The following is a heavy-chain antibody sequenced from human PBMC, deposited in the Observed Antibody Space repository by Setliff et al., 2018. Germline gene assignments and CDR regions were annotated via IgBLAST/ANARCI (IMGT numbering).Heavy chain of an antibody. D-gene: IGHD3-22*01. CDR2: ISGYYNKT. CDR1: GFVFITYA. CDR3: ARRGDSGGFDS. J-gene: IGHJ4*02. V-gene: IGHV1-18*01. Sequence: ASVKVSCKASGFVFITYAITWVRQAPGQGLEWMGWISGYYNKTNYAQKFQDRVTMTTDTSTGTAYMELRSLKSDDTAVYYCARRGDSGGFDSWGQGTLVTVSS.